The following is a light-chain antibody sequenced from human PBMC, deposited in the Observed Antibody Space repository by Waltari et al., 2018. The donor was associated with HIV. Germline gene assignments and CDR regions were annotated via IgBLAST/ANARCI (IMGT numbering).Light chain of an antibody. V-gene: IGLV2-23*02. J-gene: IGLJ1*01. CDR2: EVN. CDR3: CSYAGDSNYV. CDR1: SSDLGLYNL. Sequence: QSALTQPASVSGSLGQSISISCSGSSSDLGLYNLVSWYQVSPGKAPKLIIHEVNKRPSGVSYRFSGSKSGKTASLTISGLQTEDEADYYCCSYAGDSNYVFGTGTKVTVL.